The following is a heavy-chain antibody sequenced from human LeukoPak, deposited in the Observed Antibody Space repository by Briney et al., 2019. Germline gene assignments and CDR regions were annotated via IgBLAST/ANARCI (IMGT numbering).Heavy chain of an antibody. J-gene: IGHJ5*02. Sequence: ASVKVSCKASGGTFSNFGISWVRQAPGQGLEWMGGLITIFHTANYAQKFQGRVTITADKSTSTAYMELSSQRSEDTGVYYCARDPPTAWGQGTLVTVSS. CDR3: ARDPPTA. V-gene: IGHV1-69*06. CDR1: GGTFSNFG. CDR2: LITIFHTA.